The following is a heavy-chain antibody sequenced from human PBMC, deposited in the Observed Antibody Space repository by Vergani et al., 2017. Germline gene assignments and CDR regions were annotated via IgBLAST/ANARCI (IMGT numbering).Heavy chain of an antibody. Sequence: QVQLQELGPGLVKPSETLSLTCNVSGGSISSYYWSWIRQPAGKGLDWIGRIYTSGSTKYNPSLKSRVTMSVDTSKNQFSLKLSSVTAADTAVYYCARGGYTAMGDYWGQGTLVTVSS. CDR2: IYTSGST. CDR1: GGSISSYY. D-gene: IGHD5-18*01. J-gene: IGHJ4*02. V-gene: IGHV4-4*07. CDR3: ARGGYTAMGDY.